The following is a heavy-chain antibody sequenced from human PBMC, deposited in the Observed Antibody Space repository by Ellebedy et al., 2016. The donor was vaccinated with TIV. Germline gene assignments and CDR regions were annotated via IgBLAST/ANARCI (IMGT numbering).Heavy chain of an antibody. Sequence: GESLKISCAASEFTFSGSAMHWVRQASGKGLEWVGRIRSKANNYATAYAASVKGRFTISRDDSKHTAYLQMNSLKTEDTAVYYCVHVVVGTATGYWGQGTLVTVSS. D-gene: IGHD2-21*02. CDR3: VHVVVGTATGY. V-gene: IGHV3-73*01. CDR1: EFTFSGSA. CDR2: IRSKANNYAT. J-gene: IGHJ4*02.